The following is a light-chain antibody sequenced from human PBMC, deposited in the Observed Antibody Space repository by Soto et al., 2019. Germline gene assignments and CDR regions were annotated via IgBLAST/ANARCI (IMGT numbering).Light chain of an antibody. CDR2: AAS. CDR1: QSIGTY. J-gene: IGKJ2*01. V-gene: IGKV1-39*01. CDR3: QESHST. Sequence: DAQMTQSPSSLSASVGDSVTITCRASQSIGTYLDWYQHKPGKAPKILHYAASSLQSGGPSRFSGSGSGTSFTLTISSLQPEYFATYYCQESHSTFGQGTKLEIK.